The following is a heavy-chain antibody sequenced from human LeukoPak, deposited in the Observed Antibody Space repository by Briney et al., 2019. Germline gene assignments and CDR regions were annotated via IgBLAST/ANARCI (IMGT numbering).Heavy chain of an antibody. CDR3: ARGYTDAFDI. J-gene: IGHJ3*02. D-gene: IGHD1-14*01. CDR2: INAGNGNT. Sequence: ASVKVSCKASGYTFTSYSMHWVRQAPGQRLEWMGWINAGNGNTKYSQKFQGRVTITRNTSISTAYMELSSLRSEDTAVYYCARGYTDAFDIWGQGTMVTVSS. V-gene: IGHV1-3*01. CDR1: GYTFTSYS.